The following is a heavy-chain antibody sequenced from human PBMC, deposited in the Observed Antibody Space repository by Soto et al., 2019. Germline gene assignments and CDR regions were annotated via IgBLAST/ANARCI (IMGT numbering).Heavy chain of an antibody. CDR1: GYTFTGYY. Sequence: ASVKVSCKASGYTFTGYYMHWVRQAPGQGLEWMGWINPYSGSTNYAQKLQGRVTMTRDTSISTAYMELSSLRSDDTAVYYCARGVGSGTYYNQYNWFDPWGQGTLVTVSS. J-gene: IGHJ5*02. CDR2: INPYSGST. V-gene: IGHV1-2*02. CDR3: ARGVGSGTYYNQYNWFDP. D-gene: IGHD3-10*01.